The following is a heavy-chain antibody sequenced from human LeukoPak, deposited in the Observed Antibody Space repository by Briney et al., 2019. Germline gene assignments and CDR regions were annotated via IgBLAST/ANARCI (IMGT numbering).Heavy chain of an antibody. J-gene: IGHJ6*03. D-gene: IGHD3-9*01. Sequence: ASVKVSCKASGYTFTSYYMHWVRQAPGQGLEWMGIINPSGGSTSYAQKFQGRVTITRNPSISTAYMELRSLRSEDTAVYYCARRTPQLRYFDWLPQYYYYYYYMDVWGKGTTVTVSS. CDR2: INPSGGST. V-gene: IGHV1-46*01. CDR1: GYTFTSYY. CDR3: ARRTPQLRYFDWLPQYYYYYYYMDV.